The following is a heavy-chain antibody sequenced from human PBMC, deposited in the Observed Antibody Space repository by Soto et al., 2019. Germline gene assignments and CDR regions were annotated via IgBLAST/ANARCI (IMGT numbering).Heavy chain of an antibody. Sequence: EVQLLESGGGLVQPGGSLRLSCAASGFTFSNYAMSWFRQAPGRGPEWVSGISRSGGSTYYADSVKGRFTISRDHSKNRRSLQMNSLRAEDTAVSYCATDPTGEYVGGFAMWGQGTLVTVSA. V-gene: IGHV3-23*01. J-gene: IGHJ3*02. D-gene: IGHD4-17*01. CDR1: GFTFSNYA. CDR3: ATDPTGEYVGGFAM. CDR2: ISRSGGST.